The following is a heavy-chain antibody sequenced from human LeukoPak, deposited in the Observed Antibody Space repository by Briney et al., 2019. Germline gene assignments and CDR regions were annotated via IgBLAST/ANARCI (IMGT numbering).Heavy chain of an antibody. V-gene: IGHV3-74*03. CDR3: AKSPSGSYPDY. CDR1: GFTSSSYW. D-gene: IGHD1-26*01. Sequence: GGSLRLSCAASGFTSSSYWMYWVRQVPGKGLVWVSRINGDGSSTKYADSVKGRFTISRDDSKNTLYLQMNSLRAEDTAVYYCAKSPSGSYPDYWGQGTLVTVSS. J-gene: IGHJ4*02. CDR2: INGDGSST.